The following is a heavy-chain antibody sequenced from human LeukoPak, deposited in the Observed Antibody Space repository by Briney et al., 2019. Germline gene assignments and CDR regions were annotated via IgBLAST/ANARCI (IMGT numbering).Heavy chain of an antibody. J-gene: IGHJ5*02. Sequence: SQTLSLTCAISGDSVSGNGVAWNWIRQSPSRGLEWLGRTYYRSKWYNDYAVTEKGRITINPDTSKNQFSLQLNSVTPEDTAVYYCGRSGGEQWLGNWFDPWGQGTLVTVSS. CDR2: TYYRSKWYN. CDR1: GDSVSGNGVA. CDR3: GRSGGEQWLGNWFDP. V-gene: IGHV6-1*01. D-gene: IGHD6-19*01.